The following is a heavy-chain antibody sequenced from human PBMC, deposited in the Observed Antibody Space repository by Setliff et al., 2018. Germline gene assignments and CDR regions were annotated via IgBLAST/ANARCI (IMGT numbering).Heavy chain of an antibody. Sequence: PSETLSLTCAASGGTFSYYYWTWIRQPPGKGLEWIGEINHSGSTSYTPSVHYSPSLKSRVTISIDKSNNQFSLKLTSMTAADTAVYYCAKGGGRYHSDSWGQGILVTVSS. CDR2: INHSGST. D-gene: IGHD1-1*01. J-gene: IGHJ4*02. CDR3: AKGGGRYHSDS. V-gene: IGHV4-34*01. CDR1: GGTFSYYY.